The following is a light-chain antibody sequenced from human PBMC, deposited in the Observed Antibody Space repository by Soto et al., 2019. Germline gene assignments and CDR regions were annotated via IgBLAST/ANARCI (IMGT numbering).Light chain of an antibody. V-gene: IGLV2-8*01. CDR3: SSFASSNTGA. CDR1: SSDVGAYNY. CDR2: EVT. J-gene: IGLJ3*02. Sequence: QSALTQPPSASGSPGQSVTISCTGTSSDVGAYNYVSWYQQHAGKAPKLVIYEVTKRPSGVPDRFSGSKSANTASLTVSGLQAEDEADYYCSSFASSNTGAFGGGTKLTVL.